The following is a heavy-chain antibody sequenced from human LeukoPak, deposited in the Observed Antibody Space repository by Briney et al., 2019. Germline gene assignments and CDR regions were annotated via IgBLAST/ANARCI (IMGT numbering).Heavy chain of an antibody. CDR2: IYSGGST. Sequence: GGSLRLSCAASGFTVNSNYMSWVRQAPGKGLEWVSVIYSGGSTYYADSVKGRFTISRDNSKNTLYLQMNSLRAEDTAVYYCARDRDYYYGMDVWGQGTTVTVSS. CDR3: ARDRDYYYGMDV. CDR1: GFTVNSNY. J-gene: IGHJ6*02. V-gene: IGHV3-53*01.